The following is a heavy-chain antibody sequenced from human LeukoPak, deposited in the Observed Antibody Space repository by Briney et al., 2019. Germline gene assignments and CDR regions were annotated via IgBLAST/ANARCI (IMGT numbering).Heavy chain of an antibody. Sequence: TSETLSLTCTVSGGSISSSSYYWGWIRQPPGKGLEWIGSIYYSGSTYYNPSLRSRVTISVDTSKNQFSLKLSSVTAADTAVYYCARGVKYYDYVWGSYRPDYLDYWGQGTLVTVSS. V-gene: IGHV4-39*07. CDR2: IYYSGST. CDR1: GGSISSSSYY. J-gene: IGHJ4*02. D-gene: IGHD3-16*02. CDR3: ARGVKYYDYVWGSYRPDYLDY.